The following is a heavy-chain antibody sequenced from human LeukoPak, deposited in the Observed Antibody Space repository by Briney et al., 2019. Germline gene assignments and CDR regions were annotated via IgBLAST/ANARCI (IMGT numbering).Heavy chain of an antibody. CDR1: GGSISSYY. D-gene: IGHD5-18*01. J-gene: IGHJ2*01. CDR2: IYTSGST. V-gene: IGHV4-4*07. Sequence: SETLSLTCTVSGGSISSYYWSWIRQPAGKVLEWIVRIYTSGSTNYNPSLKSRVTMLVDTSKTQFSVKLSSVTAADTAVYYCARLNVDTAVDLWGRGTLVTVSS. CDR3: ARLNVDTAVDL.